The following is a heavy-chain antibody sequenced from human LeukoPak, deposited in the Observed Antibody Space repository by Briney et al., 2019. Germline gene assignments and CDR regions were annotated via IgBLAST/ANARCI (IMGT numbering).Heavy chain of an antibody. CDR1: GYSFTSYW. J-gene: IGHJ4*02. V-gene: IGHV5-51*01. CDR2: IYPGDSDT. CDR3: ARQFRPSSGYYSYYFDY. Sequence: GESLKISCKGSGYSFTSYWIAWVRQMPGKGLEWMGIIYPGDSDTRYSPSFQGQVTISADKSITTSYLQWSSLKASPTTMYYFARQFRPSSGYYSYYFDYWGQGTLVTVSS. D-gene: IGHD3-22*01.